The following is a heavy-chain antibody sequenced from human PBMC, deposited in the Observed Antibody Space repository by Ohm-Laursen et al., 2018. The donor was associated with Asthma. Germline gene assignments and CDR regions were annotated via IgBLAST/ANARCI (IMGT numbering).Heavy chain of an antibody. J-gene: IGHJ6*02. Sequence: ASVKVSCKASGYSVTSYAFSWVRQAPGQGLEWMGWIHTNTGNPTYAQGFPGRFVFSLDTSVSTAYLQISSLKAEDTAVYYCARDGPLDGWFYYGSDTSYYGMDVWGQGTTVTVSS. D-gene: IGHD3-10*01. CDR1: GYSVTSYA. V-gene: IGHV7-4-1*02. CDR3: ARDGPLDGWFYYGSDTSYYGMDV. CDR2: IHTNTGNP.